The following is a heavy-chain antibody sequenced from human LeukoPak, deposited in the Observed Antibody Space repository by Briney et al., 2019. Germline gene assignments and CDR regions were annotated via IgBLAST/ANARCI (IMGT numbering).Heavy chain of an antibody. CDR2: IYYSGST. V-gene: IGHV4-59*01. J-gene: IGHJ6*03. Sequence: SETLSLTCTVSGGSISSYYWSWIRQPPGKGLEWIGYIYYSGSTNYNPSLKSRVTISVDTSKNQFSLKLSSVTAADTAVYYCASFNSYGDYYYYYMDVWGKGTTVTVSS. CDR1: GGSISSYY. D-gene: IGHD5-18*01. CDR3: ASFNSYGDYYYYYMDV.